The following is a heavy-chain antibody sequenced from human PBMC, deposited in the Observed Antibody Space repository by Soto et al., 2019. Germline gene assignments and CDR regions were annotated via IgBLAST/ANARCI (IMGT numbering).Heavy chain of an antibody. J-gene: IGHJ4*02. CDR1: GFSLDASGMG. Sequence: QITLKESGPTLVKPKQTLTLTCTFSGFSLDASGMGVGWIRQPPGKAPEWLALIYWDDDKRSSPSLKSRLTNTKHTSKNQVVLTLTNMAPMDTATYYCVHSRLSDGDPFAFWGQGILVTVSS. CDR3: VHSRLSDGDPFAF. CDR2: IYWDDDK. V-gene: IGHV2-5*02. D-gene: IGHD4-17*01.